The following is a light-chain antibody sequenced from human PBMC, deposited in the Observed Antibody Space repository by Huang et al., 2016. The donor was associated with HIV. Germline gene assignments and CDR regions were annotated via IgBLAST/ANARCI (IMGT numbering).Light chain of an antibody. J-gene: IGKJ2*01. Sequence: DIQMTQSPSSLSASVGDRVTIPCRASQSISSFLHWYHQKPGKAPKLLIYGASNLESGVPSRFSGSGSGTDFTLTISSLQPEDFATYYCQQSYSAPYTFGQGTKLEIK. CDR2: GAS. CDR1: QSISSF. CDR3: QQSYSAPYT. V-gene: IGKV1-39*01.